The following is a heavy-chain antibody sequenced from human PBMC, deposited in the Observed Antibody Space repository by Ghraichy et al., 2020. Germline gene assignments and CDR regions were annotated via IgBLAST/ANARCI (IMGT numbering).Heavy chain of an antibody. D-gene: IGHD2-15*01. CDR2: IWYDGINK. CDR3: ARDLEEDCSGGSCYCFHH. V-gene: IGHV3-33*01. CDR1: GFTFSTYG. Sequence: LNISCAASGFTFSTYGFHWVRQAPGKGLEWVAVIWYDGINKYYAESVKGRFTISRDNSKNTVFLQMNSLRSEDTAVYYCARDLEEDCSGGSCYCFHHWGQGTLVSVSS. J-gene: IGHJ1*01.